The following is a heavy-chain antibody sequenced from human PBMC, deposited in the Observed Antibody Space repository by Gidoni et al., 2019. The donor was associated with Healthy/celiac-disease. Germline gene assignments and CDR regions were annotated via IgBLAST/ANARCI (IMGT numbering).Heavy chain of an antibody. J-gene: IGHJ4*02. CDR1: GYTFTSYY. V-gene: IGHV1-46*03. CDR2: INPSGGST. D-gene: IGHD1-26*01. CDR3: AKAGAQGRYYFDY. Sequence: QVQLVQSGAEVKKPGASVKVSCKAYGYTFTSYYMHWVRQAPGQGLEWMGIINPSGGSTSYAQKFQGRVTMTRDTSTSTVYMELSSLRSEDTAVYYCAKAGAQGRYYFDYWGQGTLVTVSS.